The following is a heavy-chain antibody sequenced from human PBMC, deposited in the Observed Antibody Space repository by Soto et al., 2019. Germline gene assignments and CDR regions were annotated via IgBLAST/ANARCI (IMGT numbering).Heavy chain of an antibody. Sequence: QVQLVESGGGVVQPGTSLRLSCAASGFSFSRHGMHWVRQAPGKGLEWLAVIENTGRGTSYAESVKGRFTISRDNSKNTLFLQMNSLRVEVTAVYYCARDDDYDDNGFDHWGQGTLVTVSS. CDR2: IENTGRGT. J-gene: IGHJ4*02. CDR3: ARDDDYDDNGFDH. D-gene: IGHD4-17*01. V-gene: IGHV3-33*01. CDR1: GFSFSRHG.